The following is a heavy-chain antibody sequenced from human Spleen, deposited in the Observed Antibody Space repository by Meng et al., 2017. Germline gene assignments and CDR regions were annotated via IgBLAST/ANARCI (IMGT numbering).Heavy chain of an antibody. Sequence: GGSLRLSCAASGFTFSTYAMHWVRQAPGKGLKWVAIISYDGSNEYYADSVKGRFTISRDNSKNTLYLQMNSLRAEDTAVYYCARETYYYDSSGYYTNYYYYGMDVWGQGTTVTVSS. D-gene: IGHD3-22*01. V-gene: IGHV3-30*04. CDR2: ISYDGSNE. J-gene: IGHJ6*02. CDR1: GFTFSTYA. CDR3: ARETYYYDSSGYYTNYYYYGMDV.